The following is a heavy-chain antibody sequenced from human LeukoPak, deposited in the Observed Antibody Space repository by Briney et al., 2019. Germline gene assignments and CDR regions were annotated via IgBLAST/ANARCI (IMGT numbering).Heavy chain of an antibody. J-gene: IGHJ6*02. V-gene: IGHV4-59*08. CDR2: IYYSGST. CDR1: GGSISNYH. CDR3: ARSDCSTTSCVAYYGMDV. D-gene: IGHD2-2*01. Sequence: PSETLSLTCTVSGGSISNYHWNWIRQPPGKGPEWIGYIYYSGSTNYNPSLKSRVTISVDTSKNQFSLKLSSMTAADTAVYYCARSDCSTTSCVAYYGMDVWGQGTTVTVSS.